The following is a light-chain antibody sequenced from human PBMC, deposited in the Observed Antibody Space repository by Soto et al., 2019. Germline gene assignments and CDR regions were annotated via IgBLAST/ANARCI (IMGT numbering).Light chain of an antibody. J-gene: IGLJ2*01. CDR1: SSDVGNYNL. V-gene: IGLV2-23*02. CDR3: CSYAGSCTPVV. Sequence: QSALTQPASVSGSPGQSITISCTGTSSDVGNYNLVSWYQQHPGKAPKLIIYEVTKRPSGVSNRFSGSKSGNTASLTISGLQAEDEAHFYCCSYAGSCTPVVFGGGTKLTVL. CDR2: EVT.